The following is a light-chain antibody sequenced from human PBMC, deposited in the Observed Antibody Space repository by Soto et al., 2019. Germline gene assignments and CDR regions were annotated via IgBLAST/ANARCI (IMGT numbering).Light chain of an antibody. Sequence: DIQMTQSPSSLSASVGDRVTITCRASQGISNYLAWYQQKPGKVPKLLSYAASTFQSVFPSRFSGSVSGKDFTLTMISLQPDDVATYYCQKYNSASWTFAQGTKQEIK. CDR2: AAS. CDR3: QKYNSASWT. J-gene: IGKJ1*01. CDR1: QGISNY. V-gene: IGKV1-27*01.